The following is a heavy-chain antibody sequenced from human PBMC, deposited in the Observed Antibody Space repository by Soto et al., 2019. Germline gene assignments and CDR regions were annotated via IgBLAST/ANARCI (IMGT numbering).Heavy chain of an antibody. CDR3: ARPLGNYGDWAFDF. D-gene: IGHD4-17*01. CDR2: IYYTGRT. J-gene: IGHJ4*02. CDR1: SSHY. Sequence: SSHYWAWIRQPPGKGLEWIAPIYYTGRTYYNPPLRRRLTISIDTSRDKFSLNLSSVTAADMAVYYCARPLGNYGDWAFDFWGQGTLVPVSS. V-gene: IGHV4-39*01.